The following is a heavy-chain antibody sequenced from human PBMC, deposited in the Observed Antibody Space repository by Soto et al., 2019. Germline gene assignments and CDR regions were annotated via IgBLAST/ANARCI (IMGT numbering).Heavy chain of an antibody. CDR2: ISYDGSNK. D-gene: IGHD3-10*01. Sequence: PGGSLRLSCAASGFTFSSYAMHWVRQAPGKGLEWVAVISYDGSNKYYADSVKGRLTISRDNSKNTLYLQMNSLRAEDTAVYYCARDGLLLWFGESPYYFDYWGQGTLVTVSS. CDR1: GFTFSSYA. V-gene: IGHV3-30-3*01. CDR3: ARDGLLLWFGESPYYFDY. J-gene: IGHJ4*02.